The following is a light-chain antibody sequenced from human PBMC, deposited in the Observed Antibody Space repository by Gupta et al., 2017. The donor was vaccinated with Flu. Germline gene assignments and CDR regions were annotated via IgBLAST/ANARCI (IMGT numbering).Light chain of an antibody. CDR3: MQGAHWPWA. Sequence: ISCRSSQGLVYSDGNTYLHWFQQRPGQSPRRLIYLVTKRDSGVPDRFSGSGSGTDFTLRISRVEAEDVGAYFCMQGAHWPWAFGQGTKLEIK. V-gene: IGKV2-30*01. CDR1: QGLVYSDGNTY. J-gene: IGKJ1*01. CDR2: LVT.